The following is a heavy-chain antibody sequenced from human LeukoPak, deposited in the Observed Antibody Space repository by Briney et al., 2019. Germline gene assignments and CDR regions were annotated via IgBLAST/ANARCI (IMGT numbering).Heavy chain of an antibody. CDR1: EYSFATYW. V-gene: IGHV5-51*01. D-gene: IGHD1-26*01. CDR3: ARLSSGSYYFDAFDI. CDR2: IYPGDSDT. J-gene: IGHJ3*02. Sequence: GESLKISCKVSEYSFATYWIGWVRQMPGKGLEWMGIIYPGDSDTRYSPSFQGQVTISADKSISTAYLQWSSLKASDTAMYYCARLSSGSYYFDAFDIWGQGTMVTVSS.